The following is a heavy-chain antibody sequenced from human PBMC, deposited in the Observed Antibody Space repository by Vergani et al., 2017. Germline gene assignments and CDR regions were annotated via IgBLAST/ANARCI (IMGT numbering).Heavy chain of an antibody. V-gene: IGHV4-39*07. CDR3: ARVGTTTVTTFDY. D-gene: IGHD4-17*01. Sequence: QLQLQESGPGLVKPSETLSLTCTVSGGSISSSSYYWGWIRQPPGKGLEWIGSIYYSGSTYYNPSLKSRVTISVDTSKNQFSLKLSSVTAADTAVYYCARVGTTTVTTFDYWGQGTLVTVSS. CDR1: GGSISSSSYY. J-gene: IGHJ4*02. CDR2: IYYSGST.